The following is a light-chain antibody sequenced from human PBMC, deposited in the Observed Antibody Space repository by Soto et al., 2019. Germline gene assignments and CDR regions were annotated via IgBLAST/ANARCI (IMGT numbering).Light chain of an antibody. J-gene: IGLJ1*01. CDR2: GNI. CDR1: SSNIGAGYD. Sequence: QSVLTQPPSVSGAPGQRVTISCTGSSSNIGAGYDVHWYQQRPGTAPKLLIFGNINRPSGVPDRFSGSKSGTSASLAITGLRAEDEGDYDCQSYDSTLSARYVFGTGTKLTVL. CDR3: QSYDSTLSARYV. V-gene: IGLV1-40*01.